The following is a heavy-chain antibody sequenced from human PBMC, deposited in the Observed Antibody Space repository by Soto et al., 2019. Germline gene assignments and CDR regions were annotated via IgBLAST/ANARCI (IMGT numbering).Heavy chain of an antibody. Sequence: QVQLVQSGAEVKKPGSSVKVSCKASGGTFSSYAISWVRQAPGQGLEWMGGIIPIFGTANYAQKFQGRVTITADESTSTDYMELSSLKSEDTAVYYGARGDTAMVTPYYGMDVWGQGTTVTVSS. D-gene: IGHD5-18*01. CDR3: ARGDTAMVTPYYGMDV. J-gene: IGHJ6*02. CDR2: IIPIFGTA. CDR1: GGTFSSYA. V-gene: IGHV1-69*01.